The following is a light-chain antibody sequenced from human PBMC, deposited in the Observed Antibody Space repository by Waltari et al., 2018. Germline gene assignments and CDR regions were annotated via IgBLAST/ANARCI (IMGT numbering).Light chain of an antibody. Sequence: AIRMTQSPSSFSASTGARVTITCRASQGISRYLAWYKQKPGKAPTPLIYAASTLQSGVPSRFSGRGSGTDFTLTISCLQSEDFATYYSEQYDRYPWPFGQGTNGEVK. CDR3: EQYDRYPWP. V-gene: IGKV1-8*01. CDR1: QGISRY. J-gene: IGKJ1*01. CDR2: AAS.